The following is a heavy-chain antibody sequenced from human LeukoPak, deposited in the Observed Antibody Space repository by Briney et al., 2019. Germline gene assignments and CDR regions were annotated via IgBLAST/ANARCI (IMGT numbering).Heavy chain of an antibody. D-gene: IGHD5-12*01. CDR1: GFTFSSYE. Sequence: GGSLRLSCAASGFTFSSYEMNWVRQAPGKGLEWVGRIKSKTDGGTTDYAAPVKGRFTISRDDSKNTLYLQMNSLKTEDTAVYYCTTASWGGYSGYDNRNWGQGTLVTVSS. CDR3: TTASWGGYSGYDNRN. CDR2: IKSKTDGGTT. V-gene: IGHV3-15*01. J-gene: IGHJ4*02.